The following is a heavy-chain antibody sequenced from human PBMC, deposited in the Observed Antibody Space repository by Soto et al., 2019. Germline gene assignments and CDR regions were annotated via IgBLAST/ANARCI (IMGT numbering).Heavy chain of an antibody. CDR2: INHSGST. CDR1: GGSFSGYY. D-gene: IGHD3-3*01. CDR3: ARSPRAYYDFGSRRRSRNRFDA. V-gene: IGHV4-34*01. Sequence: SETLSLTCAAYGGSFSGYYWRWIRQPPGKGLEWIGEINHSGSTNYNPSLKSRVTISVDTSTNQFSLKLSSVTAADTAVYYCARSPRAYYDFGSRRRSRNRFDAWGQGTLVTVSS. J-gene: IGHJ5*02.